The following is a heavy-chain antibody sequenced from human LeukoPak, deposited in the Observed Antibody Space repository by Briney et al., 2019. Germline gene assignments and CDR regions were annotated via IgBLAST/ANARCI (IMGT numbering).Heavy chain of an antibody. D-gene: IGHD3-16*02. CDR3: ARVGDYVWGSYRYVYYFDY. Sequence: SETLSLTCTVSGGSISSYYWSWIRQPPGKGLEWIGYIYYSGSTNYNPSLKSRVTISVDTSKSQFSLKLSSVTAADTAVYYCARVGDYVWGSYRYVYYFDYWGQGTLVTVSS. V-gene: IGHV4-59*08. CDR2: IYYSGST. CDR1: GGSISSYY. J-gene: IGHJ4*02.